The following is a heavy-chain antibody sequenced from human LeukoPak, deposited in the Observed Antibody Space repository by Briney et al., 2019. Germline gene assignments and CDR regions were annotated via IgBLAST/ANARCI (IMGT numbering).Heavy chain of an antibody. CDR3: AKSYYGSGSYPTQGGAYYYGMDV. J-gene: IGHJ6*02. Sequence: PGRSLRLSCAASGFTFSSYGMHWVRQAPGKGLEWVAVISYDGSNKYYADSVKGRSTISRDNSKNTLYLQMNSLRAEDTAVYYCAKSYYGSGSYPTQGGAYYYGMDVWGQGTTVTVS. CDR1: GFTFSSYG. D-gene: IGHD3-10*01. V-gene: IGHV3-30*18. CDR2: ISYDGSNK.